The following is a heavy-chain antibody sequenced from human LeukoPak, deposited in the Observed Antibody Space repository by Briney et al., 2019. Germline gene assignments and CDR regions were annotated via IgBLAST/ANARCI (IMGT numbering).Heavy chain of an antibody. D-gene: IGHD3-22*01. CDR1: GFTFSSYA. J-gene: IGHJ4*02. CDR2: ISGSGGST. V-gene: IGHV3-23*01. Sequence: PGGSLRLSCAASGFTFSSYAMSWVRQAPGKGLEWVSAISGSGGSTYYAYSVKGRFTISRDNSKNTLYLQMNSLRAEDTAVYYCATLSTVVVIRASPDYWGQGTLVTVSS. CDR3: ATLSTVVVIRASPDY.